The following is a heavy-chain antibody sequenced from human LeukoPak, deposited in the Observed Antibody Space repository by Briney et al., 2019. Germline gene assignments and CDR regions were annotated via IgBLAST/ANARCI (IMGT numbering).Heavy chain of an antibody. V-gene: IGHV4-59*01. CDR3: ARVSKDAFDI. J-gene: IGHJ3*02. CDR1: GGSISSYY. CDR2: IYYSGST. Sequence: SETLSLTCTVSGGSISSYYWSWIRQPPGKGLEWIGYIYYSGSTNYNPSLKSRVTISVDTSKNQFSLKPSSVTAADTAVYYCARVSKDAFDIWGQGTMVTVSS.